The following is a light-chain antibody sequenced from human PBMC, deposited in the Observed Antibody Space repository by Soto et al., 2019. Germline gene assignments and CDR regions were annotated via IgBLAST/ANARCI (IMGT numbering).Light chain of an antibody. J-gene: IGKJ1*01. Sequence: DVVMTQSPLSLPVTLGQPASISCRSSQSLVYSDGIAYLSWFHQRPCQSQSRLIYKVSNRYSGVPDRFSGSGSGTEFTRKISRGEAEDVGVYDGMQGTHWPPTFGRGTKVEIK. CDR1: QSLVYSDGIAY. CDR3: MQGTHWPPT. CDR2: KVS. V-gene: IGKV2-30*01.